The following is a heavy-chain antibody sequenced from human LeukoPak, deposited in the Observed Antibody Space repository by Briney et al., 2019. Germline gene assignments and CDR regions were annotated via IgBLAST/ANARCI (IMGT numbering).Heavy chain of an antibody. Sequence: GASVTVSFKASGYTFTCYYMHWVRQAPGQGLEWMGLINPNSGGTNYAQKFQGRVTMTRDTSISTAYMELSRLRSDDTAVYYCARVYYGSGSYYWVDPWGQGTLVTVSS. CDR1: GYTFTCYY. CDR2: INPNSGGT. V-gene: IGHV1-2*02. CDR3: ARVYYGSGSYYWVDP. J-gene: IGHJ5*02. D-gene: IGHD3-10*01.